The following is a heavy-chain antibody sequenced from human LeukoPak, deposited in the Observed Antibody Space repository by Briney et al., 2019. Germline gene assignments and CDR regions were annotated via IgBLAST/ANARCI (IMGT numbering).Heavy chain of an antibody. CDR2: IIGSGLST. CDR1: EFTFSSYS. V-gene: IGHV3-23*01. CDR3: AKDLSPGPD. Sequence: GGSLRLSCAASEFTFSSYSMNWVRQAPGKGLKWGSAIIGSGLSTYYADSVKGRFTISRDNSKNTLYLQMNSLRAEDTAVYYCAKDLSPGPDWGQGTLVTVSS. J-gene: IGHJ4*02.